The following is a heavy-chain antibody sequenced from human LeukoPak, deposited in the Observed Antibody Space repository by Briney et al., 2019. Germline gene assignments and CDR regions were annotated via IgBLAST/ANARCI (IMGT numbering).Heavy chain of an antibody. CDR2: MNPNSGST. J-gene: IGHJ4*02. CDR3: ARGRSTGYPYYFEY. CDR1: GYTFTIYD. Sequence: ASVTVSFKASGYTFTIYDINWVRQAPGQGLEWMGWMNPNSGSTGYAQKFQGRVTITRNTSISTAYMELSGLRSEDTAVYYCARGRSTGYPYYFEYWGQGTLVTVSS. V-gene: IGHV1-8*03. D-gene: IGHD5-12*01.